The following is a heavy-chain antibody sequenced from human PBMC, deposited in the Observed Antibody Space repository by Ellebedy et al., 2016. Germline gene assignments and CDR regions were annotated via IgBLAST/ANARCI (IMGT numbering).Heavy chain of an antibody. CDR2: ISPGSDIT. V-gene: IGHV3-23*01. CDR1: ELNLGNYF. D-gene: IGHD4-17*01. Sequence: GESLKISXTASELNLGNYFMTWVRQAPGKGLEWVSTISPGSDITRLADSVKGRFTMSRDIPKNTVYLQMNRLRAEDTAVYYCRQGHYANYWGQGTLVTVSS. J-gene: IGHJ4*02. CDR3: RQGHYANY.